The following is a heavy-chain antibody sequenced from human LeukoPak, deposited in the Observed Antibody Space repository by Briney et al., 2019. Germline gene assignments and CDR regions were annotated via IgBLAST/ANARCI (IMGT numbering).Heavy chain of an antibody. J-gene: IGHJ4*02. Sequence: GGSLRLSCAASGFTFSSYAMSWVRQAPGKGLEWVSAISGSGGGTYYADTVKGRFTISRDNSKNTLYLQMNSLRAEDAAVYYCAKFSGDIVVVPAGIQYYFDYWGQGTLVTVSS. D-gene: IGHD2-2*01. CDR1: GFTFSSYA. CDR2: ISGSGGGT. V-gene: IGHV3-23*01. CDR3: AKFSGDIVVVPAGIQYYFDY.